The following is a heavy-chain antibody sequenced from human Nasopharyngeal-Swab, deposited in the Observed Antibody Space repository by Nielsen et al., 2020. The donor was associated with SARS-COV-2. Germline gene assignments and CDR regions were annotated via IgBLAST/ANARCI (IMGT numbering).Heavy chain of an antibody. CDR3: ARARGAYGDYYYYYTDV. CDR2: TYYRSKWYD. V-gene: IGHV6-1*01. D-gene: IGHD4-17*01. Sequence: WIRQSPSRGLEWLGRTYYRSKWYDDYAVSVKSRITINPDTSKNQFSLHLNSVTPEDTAVYYCARARGAYGDYYYYYTDVWGKGPRSPSP. J-gene: IGHJ6*03.